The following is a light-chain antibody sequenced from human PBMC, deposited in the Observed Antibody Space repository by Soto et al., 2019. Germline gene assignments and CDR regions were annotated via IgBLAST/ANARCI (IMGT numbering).Light chain of an antibody. CDR3: GTWDNSLSVLYV. J-gene: IGLJ1*01. CDR1: SSNIGNNY. Sequence: QSVLTQPPSVSAAPGQKVTISCSGSSSNIGNNYVSWYQHLSGTAPKLLIYDNNKRPSGIPDRFSGSKSGTSATLGITGLQTGDEAHYYCGTWDNSLSVLYVFXTGTKVTVL. CDR2: DNN. V-gene: IGLV1-51*01.